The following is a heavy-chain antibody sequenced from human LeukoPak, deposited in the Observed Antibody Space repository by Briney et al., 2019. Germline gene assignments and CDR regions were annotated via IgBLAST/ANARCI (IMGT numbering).Heavy chain of an antibody. D-gene: IGHD3-9*01. J-gene: IGHJ4*02. CDR1: GFTFSLYW. CDR3: AGGTGFIIKD. CDR2: IKQDGSEK. V-gene: IGHV3-7*03. Sequence: AGGSLRLSCAASGFTFSLYWMNWVSRAPGKGLEWVANIKQDGSEKNYVDSVKGRFTISRDNAKNSLYLQMNNLRVEDTAMYYCAGGTGFIIKDWGQGTLVTVSS.